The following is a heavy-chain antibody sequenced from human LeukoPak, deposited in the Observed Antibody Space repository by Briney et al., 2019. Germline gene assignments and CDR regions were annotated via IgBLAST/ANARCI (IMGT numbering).Heavy chain of an antibody. D-gene: IGHD2-15*01. CDR2: IYHSGTT. CDR3: ARDRGGLTYGKDI. Sequence: PSETLSLTCAVSVDSFSSNYWWNWVRQSPGKGLEWIGEIYHSGTTNYNPSLKSRVSISLDKSKNQLSLKVNSVTAADTAVYYCARDRGGLTYGKDIWGQGTTVTVSS. J-gene: IGHJ6*02. V-gene: IGHV4-4*02. CDR1: VDSFSSNYW.